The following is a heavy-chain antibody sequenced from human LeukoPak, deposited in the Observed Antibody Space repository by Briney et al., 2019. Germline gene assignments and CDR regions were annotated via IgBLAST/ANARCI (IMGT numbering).Heavy chain of an antibody. Sequence: GGSLRLSCAASGFTFSSYAMSWVRQAPGKGLEWVSGITGSGGSTYYADSVKGRFTISRDNSKNTLYLQMNSLRAEDTAVYYCARGSGYNYGFPDYWGQGTLVTVSS. J-gene: IGHJ4*02. D-gene: IGHD5-18*01. CDR1: GFTFSSYA. CDR2: ITGSGGST. V-gene: IGHV3-23*01. CDR3: ARGSGYNYGFPDY.